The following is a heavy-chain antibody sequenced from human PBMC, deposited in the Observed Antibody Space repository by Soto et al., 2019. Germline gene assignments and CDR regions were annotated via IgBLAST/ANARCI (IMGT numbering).Heavy chain of an antibody. CDR1: GGSISSSSYY. Sequence: ASETLSLTCTVSGGSISSSSYYWGWIRQPPGKGLEWIGSIYYSGSTYYNPSLKSRVTISVDTSKNQFSLKLSSVTAADTAVYYCARRSGYDDSSGYMDYWGQGTPVTVSS. D-gene: IGHD3-22*01. V-gene: IGHV4-39*01. J-gene: IGHJ4*02. CDR3: ARRSGYDDSSGYMDY. CDR2: IYYSGST.